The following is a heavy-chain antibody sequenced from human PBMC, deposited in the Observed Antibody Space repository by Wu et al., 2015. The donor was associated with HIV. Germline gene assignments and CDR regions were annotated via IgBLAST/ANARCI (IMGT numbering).Heavy chain of an antibody. CDR3: ATGTAMELLRSNFYDF. CDR1: GGTFSNSA. Sequence: QVQLVQSGAEVKKPGSSVKVSCKASGGTFSNSAVNWVRQAPGQGLEWMGGIIPLFGTTNYAQKFQGRATLKVDDSTNTAYMELRSLKSEDTAVYYCATGTAMELLRSNFYDFWGQGSLVTVSS. CDR2: IIPLFGTT. V-gene: IGHV1-69*12. J-gene: IGHJ4*02. D-gene: IGHD1-7*01.